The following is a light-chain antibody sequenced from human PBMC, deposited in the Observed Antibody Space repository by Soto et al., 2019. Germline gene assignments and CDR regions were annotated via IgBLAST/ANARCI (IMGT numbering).Light chain of an antibody. CDR2: EVS. V-gene: IGLV2-14*01. J-gene: IGLJ1*01. CDR1: SSDVGAYNH. Sequence: QSALAQPASVSGSPGQSITISCTGTSSDVGAYNHVSWYQEHPGKAPKLMIYEVSNRPSGVSNRFSGSKSGNTASLTISGLQPEDEADYYCSSYTSSSTTYVFGTGTKVTAL. CDR3: SSYTSSSTTYV.